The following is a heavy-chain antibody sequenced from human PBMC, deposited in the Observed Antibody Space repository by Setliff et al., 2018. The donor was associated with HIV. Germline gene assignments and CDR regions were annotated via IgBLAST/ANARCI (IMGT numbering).Heavy chain of an antibody. V-gene: IGHV4-61*02. Sequence: LSLTCTVSGDSVTSDSYYWNWIRQPAGKTLEWIGRIYFSGSTNYNPSLKSRVTISMDTSKNQLSLKLSSVTAADTAVYYCARDWAAPYYYGMDVWGQGTTVTVSS. D-gene: IGHD3-16*01. CDR1: GDSVTSDSYY. J-gene: IGHJ6*02. CDR3: ARDWAAPYYYGMDV. CDR2: IYFSGST.